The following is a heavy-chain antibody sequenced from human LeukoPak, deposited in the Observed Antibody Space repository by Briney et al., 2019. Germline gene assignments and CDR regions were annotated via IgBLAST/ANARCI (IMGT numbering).Heavy chain of an antibody. D-gene: IGHD2-2*01. J-gene: IGHJ4*02. V-gene: IGHV1-2*02. CDR1: GYTFTGYY. CDR3: ARKSAVRSTSEFDF. CDR2: INPDSGGT. Sequence: ASVKVSCKASGYTFTGYYINWVRQAPGQGREWMGWINPDSGGTNYPQKWQGRVTMTSGTSIRTAYMELTSLRSDDSAVYYCARKSAVRSTSEFDFWGQGTLVTVSS.